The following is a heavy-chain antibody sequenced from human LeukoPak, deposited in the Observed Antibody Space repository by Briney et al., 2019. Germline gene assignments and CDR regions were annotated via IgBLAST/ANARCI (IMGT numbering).Heavy chain of an antibody. CDR3: ARDLVGYYFDY. D-gene: IGHD3-9*01. CDR1: GFTFSSYS. V-gene: IGHV3-30-3*01. CDR2: ISYDGSNK. Sequence: PGRFLRLSCAASGFTFSSYSIHWVRHAPCKGLEWVVVISYDGSNKYYADSVKGRFTISRDNSKNTLYLQMSSLRAEDTAVYYCARDLVGYYFDYWGQGTLVTVSS. J-gene: IGHJ4*02.